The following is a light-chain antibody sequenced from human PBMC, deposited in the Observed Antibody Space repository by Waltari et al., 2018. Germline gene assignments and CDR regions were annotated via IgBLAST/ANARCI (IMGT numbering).Light chain of an antibody. J-gene: IGLJ3*02. CDR2: YRSASDN. CDR1: SDISVATYK. Sequence: QAVLTQPASLSASPGASGSLTCTLRSDISVATYKIYWYNQRPGSPPQFLVKYRSASDNQQGAGVPSRFSGSKDSLANAGILLISGLQSTNEAYYYCMSLHDKAVVFGAGTKLTVL. V-gene: IGLV5-45*01. CDR3: MSLHDKAVV.